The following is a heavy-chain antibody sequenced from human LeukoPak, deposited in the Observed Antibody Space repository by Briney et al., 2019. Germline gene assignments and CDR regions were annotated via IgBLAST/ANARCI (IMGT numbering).Heavy chain of an antibody. J-gene: IGHJ4*02. CDR2: IYHSGST. CDR3: ASGLSGSFDY. V-gene: IGHV4-30-2*01. Sequence: PSQTLSLTCTVSGGSISSGGYYWSWIRQPPGKGLEWIGYIYHSGSTYYNPSLKSRVTMSVDTSKNQFSLKLCSVTAADTAVYYCASGLSGSFDYWGQGTLVTVSS. CDR1: GGSISSGGYY. D-gene: IGHD3-22*01.